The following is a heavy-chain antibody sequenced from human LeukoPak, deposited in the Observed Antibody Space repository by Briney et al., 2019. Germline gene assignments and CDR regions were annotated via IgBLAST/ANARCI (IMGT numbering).Heavy chain of an antibody. CDR2: TYHSGST. CDR3: ARVLFARGYDSSGYSEYFQH. D-gene: IGHD3-22*01. CDR1: GGSISSGGYY. J-gene: IGHJ1*01. V-gene: IGHV4-30-2*01. Sequence: PSQTLSLTCTVSGGSISSGGYYWSWIRQPPGKGLEWIGYTYHSGSTYYNPSLKSRVTISVDTSKNQFSLKLSSVTAADTAVYYCARVLFARGYDSSGYSEYFQHWGQGTLVTVSS.